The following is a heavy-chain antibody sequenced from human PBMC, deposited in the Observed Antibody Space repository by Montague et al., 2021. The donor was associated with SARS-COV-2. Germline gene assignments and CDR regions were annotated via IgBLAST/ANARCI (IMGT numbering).Heavy chain of an antibody. CDR2: IYTSGST. CDR1: GGSISSYY. CDR3: AGGALFYDSSGYYSDAFDS. V-gene: IGHV4-4*07. D-gene: IGHD3-22*01. J-gene: IGHJ3*02. Sequence: SETLSLTCTVSGGSISSYYWYWIWQPDATGLEWIGRIYTSGSTNYDYSPTRRVTMSVETSTNEITLKLSSVTAADTAVYYCAGGALFYDSSGYYSDAFDSWGQGTMVTVSS.